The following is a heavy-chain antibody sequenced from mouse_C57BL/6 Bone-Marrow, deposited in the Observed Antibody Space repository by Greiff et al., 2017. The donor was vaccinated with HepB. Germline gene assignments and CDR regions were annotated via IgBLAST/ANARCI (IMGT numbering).Heavy chain of an antibody. CDR2: IWRGGST. V-gene: IGHV2-5*01. D-gene: IGHD2-5*01. J-gene: IGHJ3*01. Sequence: VMLVESGPGLVQPSQSLSITCTVSGFSLTSYGVHWVRQSPGKGLEWLGVIWRGGSTDYNAAFMSRLSITKDNSKSQVFFKMNSLQADDTAIYYCAITYYSNYEGFAYWGQGTLVTVSA. CDR3: AITYYSNYEGFAY. CDR1: GFSLTSYG.